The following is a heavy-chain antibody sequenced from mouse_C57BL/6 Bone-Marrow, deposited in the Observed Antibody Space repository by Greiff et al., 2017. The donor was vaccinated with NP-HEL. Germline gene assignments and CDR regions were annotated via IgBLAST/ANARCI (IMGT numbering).Heavy chain of an antibody. D-gene: IGHD1-1*01. CDR1: GYTFTSYW. CDR3: ARSSYGSNY. Sequence: VQLQQPGAELVMPGASVKLSCKASGYTFTSYWMHWVKQRPGQGLEWIGEIDPSDSYTNYNQKFKGKSTLTVDKSSSTAYMQLSSLTSEDSAVYYCARSSYGSNYWGQGTTLTVSS. CDR2: IDPSDSYT. V-gene: IGHV1-69*01. J-gene: IGHJ2*01.